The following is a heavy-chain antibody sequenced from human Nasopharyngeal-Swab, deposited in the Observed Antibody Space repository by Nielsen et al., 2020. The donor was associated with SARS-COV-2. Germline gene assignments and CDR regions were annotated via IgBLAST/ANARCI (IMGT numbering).Heavy chain of an antibody. Sequence: GESLKISCAASGFTFSSYAMHWVRQAPAKGLEWVTVISYDARDKYYADSVKGRFTISRDNSKNTLYLQMNSLRAEDTAVYYCAKDMAAAGTLGEFDPWGQGTLVTVSS. J-gene: IGHJ5*02. CDR1: GFTFSSYA. V-gene: IGHV3-30*04. CDR3: AKDMAAAGTLGEFDP. CDR2: ISYDARDK. D-gene: IGHD6-13*01.